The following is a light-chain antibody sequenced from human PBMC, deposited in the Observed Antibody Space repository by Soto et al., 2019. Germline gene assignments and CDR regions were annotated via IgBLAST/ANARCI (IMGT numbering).Light chain of an antibody. CDR2: RNN. J-gene: IGLJ2*01. CDR1: SSNIGSNY. CDR3: AAWHDRLSGVL. V-gene: IGLV1-47*01. Sequence: QSVLTQPPSASGAPGQRVTISCSGSSSNIGSNYVYWYQQLPGTAPKLLIYRNNQRRSGVPDRFSGSKSGTSVSLAISGLRSEDEADYYCAAWHDRLSGVLFGGGTKLTVL.